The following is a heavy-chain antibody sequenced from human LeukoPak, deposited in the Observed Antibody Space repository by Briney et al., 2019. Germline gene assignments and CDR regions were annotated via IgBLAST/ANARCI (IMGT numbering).Heavy chain of an antibody. CDR3: ARHSTGYYGWFDP. V-gene: IGHV3-7*01. D-gene: IGHD3-22*01. CDR1: GFTFGNHY. J-gene: IGHJ5*02. Sequence: GGSLRLSCEASGFTFGNHYMSWVRQAPGKGLEWVANIKQDGSEQYYVNSVKGRFIISRDNAKNSLYLQMNNLRPEDAALYYYARHSTGYYGWFDPWGQGTLVTVSS. CDR2: IKQDGSEQ.